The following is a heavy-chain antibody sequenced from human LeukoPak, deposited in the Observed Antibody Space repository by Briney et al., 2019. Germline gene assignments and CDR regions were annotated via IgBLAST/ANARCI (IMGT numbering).Heavy chain of an antibody. J-gene: IGHJ4*02. CDR3: AKDMGAVAAPVDC. CDR1: GFTFDDCA. CDR2: ISWNSNNI. V-gene: IGHV3-9*01. Sequence: GGSLRLSCAASGFTFDDCAMHWVRQAPGKGLEWVSGISWNSNNIGYADSVKGRFTISRDNAKNSLYLQMNSLRAEDTALYYCAKDMGAVAAPVDCWGQGTLVTVSS. D-gene: IGHD6-19*01.